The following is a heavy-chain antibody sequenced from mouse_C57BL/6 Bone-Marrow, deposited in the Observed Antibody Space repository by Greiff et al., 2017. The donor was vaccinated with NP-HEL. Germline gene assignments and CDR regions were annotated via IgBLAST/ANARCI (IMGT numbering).Heavy chain of an antibody. Sequence: DVMLVESGGGLVQPKGSLKLSCAASGFTFNTYAMHWVRQAPGKGLEWVARIRSKSSNYATYYADSVKDRFTISRDDSQSMLYLQMNNLKTEDTAMYYCVREYYYGSSYGYFDVWGTGTTVTVSS. J-gene: IGHJ1*03. D-gene: IGHD1-1*01. V-gene: IGHV10-3*01. CDR2: IRSKSSNYAT. CDR3: VREYYYGSSYGYFDV. CDR1: GFTFNTYA.